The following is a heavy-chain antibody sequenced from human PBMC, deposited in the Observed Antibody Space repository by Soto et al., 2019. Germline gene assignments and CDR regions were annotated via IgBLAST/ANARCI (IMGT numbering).Heavy chain of an antibody. V-gene: IGHV3-30-3*01. J-gene: IGHJ4*02. Sequence: QVQLVESGGGVVQPGRSLRLSCAASGFTFRSYTMHWVRQAPGKGLDWVAVISSDGSNKYYADSVKGRFTISRDRAKNSLSLQMNSLRIEDTAVYYCGKDLSPGGLESWGQGTLVTVSS. CDR2: ISSDGSNK. D-gene: IGHD3-16*01. CDR3: GKDLSPGGLES. CDR1: GFTFRSYT.